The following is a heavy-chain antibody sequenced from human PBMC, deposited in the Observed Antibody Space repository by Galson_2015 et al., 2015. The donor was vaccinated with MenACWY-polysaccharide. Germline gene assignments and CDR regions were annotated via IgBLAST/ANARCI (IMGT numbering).Heavy chain of an antibody. CDR3: ARDGHYYGSGSYGWFDP. CDR1: GGSISRPSHY. V-gene: IGHV4-39*07. J-gene: IGHJ5*02. Sequence: ETLSLTCSVSGGSISRPSHYWGWIRQSPGKGLEWIASIYDTGRTFYNPSFEGRVTISLDTSKSHFSLNLTSVTAADTAIYFCARDGHYYGSGSYGWFDPWGQGTLVVVSS. D-gene: IGHD3-10*01. CDR2: IYDTGRT.